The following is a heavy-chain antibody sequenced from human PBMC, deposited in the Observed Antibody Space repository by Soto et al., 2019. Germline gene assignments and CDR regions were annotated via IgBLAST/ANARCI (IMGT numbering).Heavy chain of an antibody. CDR1: GGTFSSYA. J-gene: IGHJ4*02. CDR2: IIPIFGTA. D-gene: IGHD2-15*01. Sequence: QVQLVQSGAEVKKPGSSVKVSCKASGGTFSSYAISWVRQAPGQGLEWMGGIIPIFGTANYAQKFQGRVMITVHEPTSTAYLKLSSLSSEETAVYCWVRKDMDPFVSVYWGQENLVSVSS. CDR3: VRKDMDPFVSVY. V-gene: IGHV1-69*12.